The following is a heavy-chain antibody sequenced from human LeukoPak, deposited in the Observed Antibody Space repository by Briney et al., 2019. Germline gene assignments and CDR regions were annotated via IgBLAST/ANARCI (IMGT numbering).Heavy chain of an antibody. J-gene: IGHJ5*02. CDR2: QKQDGSEK. CDR1: GFTSGSYW. D-gene: IGHD3-22*01. V-gene: IGHV3-7*01. Sequence: GGSLRLSCGASGFTSGSYWMTWVRQAPGKGLEWVVNQKQDGSEKYYVDSVKGRFTISRDNAKNSLYLQMNSLRAEDTAVYYCTYYYQSSGLRPGALDPWGLGTLVTVSS. CDR3: TYYYQSSGLRPGALDP.